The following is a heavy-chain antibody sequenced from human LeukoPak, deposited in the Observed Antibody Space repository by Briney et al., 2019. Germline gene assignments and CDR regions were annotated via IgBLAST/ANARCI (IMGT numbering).Heavy chain of an antibody. CDR2: IYWDDDK. CDR3: AHRLRDSGNQCYFDY. V-gene: IGHV2-5*02. D-gene: IGHD3-10*01. CDR1: VFSLSTSGLG. Sequence: SGPTLAKPTQTLTLTCTVSVFSLSTSGLGVGWIRQPPGKALEWLALIYWDDDKRYSPSLKSRLTITKATSNNQVVLTMTNMDPVDTATYYCAHRLRDSGNQCYFDYWGQGTLVTVSS. J-gene: IGHJ4*02.